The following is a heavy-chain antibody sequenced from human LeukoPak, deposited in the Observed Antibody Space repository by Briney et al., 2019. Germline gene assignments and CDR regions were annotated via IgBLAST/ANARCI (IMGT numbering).Heavy chain of an antibody. Sequence: ASVKVSCKASGYTFTGYYMHWVRQAPGQGLEWMGWINPNTGGTNYAQKFQGRVTMTTDTSTSTAYMELSSLRSEDTAVYYCARDRASGWSPIDYWGQGTLVTVSS. V-gene: IGHV1-2*02. CDR2: INPNTGGT. D-gene: IGHD6-19*01. CDR1: GYTFTGYY. J-gene: IGHJ4*02. CDR3: ARDRASGWSPIDY.